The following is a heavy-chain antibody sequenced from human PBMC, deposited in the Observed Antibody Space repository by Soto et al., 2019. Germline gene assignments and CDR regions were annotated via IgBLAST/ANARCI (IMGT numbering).Heavy chain of an antibody. D-gene: IGHD6-19*01. CDR3: ERVIAVAGTQGVSWYFDL. CDR2: IYYAGST. J-gene: IGHJ2*01. V-gene: IGHV4-59*01. CDR1: GGSMISYY. Sequence: SETLSLTCTVSGGSMISYYWSWIRQPPGRGLEWIGFIYYAGSTKYNPSLNSRVTISVDTSKNQFSLTVTSVTAADTAVYYCERVIAVAGTQGVSWYFDLWGRGTLVTVSS.